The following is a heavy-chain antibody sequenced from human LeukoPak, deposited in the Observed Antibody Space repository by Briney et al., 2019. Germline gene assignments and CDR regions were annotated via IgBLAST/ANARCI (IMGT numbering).Heavy chain of an antibody. CDR1: GGSISSGGYS. Sequence: SQTLSLTCAVSGGSISSGGYSWSWIRQPPGKGLEWIGYVYHSGSTYYNPPLKSRVTISVDRSKNQFSLKLSSVTAADTAVYYCARSGSITGTLFDYWGQGTLVTVSS. CDR2: VYHSGST. D-gene: IGHD1-7*01. V-gene: IGHV4-30-2*02. CDR3: ARSGSITGTLFDY. J-gene: IGHJ4*02.